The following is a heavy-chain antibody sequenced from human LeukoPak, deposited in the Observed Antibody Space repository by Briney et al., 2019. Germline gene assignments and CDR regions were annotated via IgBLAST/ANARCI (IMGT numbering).Heavy chain of an antibody. Sequence: ASVKVSCKGSGYSFSDYYMHWVRQAPGQGVEWMGWINPNSGGTNYAQKFQGRVTMTRDTSISTAYMELSRLRSDDTAVYYCARSAMAFARFGYWGQGTLVTVSS. D-gene: IGHD5-18*01. CDR3: ARSAMAFARFGY. J-gene: IGHJ4*02. CDR1: GYSFSDYY. V-gene: IGHV1-2*02. CDR2: INPNSGGT.